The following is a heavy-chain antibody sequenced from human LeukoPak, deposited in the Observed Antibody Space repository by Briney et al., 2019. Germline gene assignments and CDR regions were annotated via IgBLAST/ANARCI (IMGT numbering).Heavy chain of an antibody. V-gene: IGHV3-33*06. J-gene: IGHJ4*02. CDR1: GFTFSSYG. CDR2: IWYDGSNK. CDR3: AKGAYLGYCSSTSCPTRGVFDY. D-gene: IGHD2-2*01. Sequence: GGSLRLSCAASGFTFSSYGMHWVRQAPGKGLEWVAVIWYDGSNKYYADSVKGRFTISRDNSKNTLYLQMNSLRGEDTAVYYCAKGAYLGYCSSTSCPTRGVFDYWGQGTLVTVSS.